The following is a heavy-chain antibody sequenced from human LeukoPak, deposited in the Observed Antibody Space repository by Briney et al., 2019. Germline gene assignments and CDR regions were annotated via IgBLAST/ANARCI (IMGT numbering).Heavy chain of an antibody. V-gene: IGHV4-34*01. J-gene: IGHJ4*02. CDR1: GGSFSGYY. CDR3: ARSSMVWGVIA. CDR2: INHSGST. D-gene: IGHD3-10*01. Sequence: SETLSLTCAVYGGSFSGYYWSWIRQPPGKGLEWIGEINHSGSTNYNPSLKSRVTISVDTSKNQFSLKLSSVTAAATAVYYCARSSMVWGVIAWGQGTLVTVSS.